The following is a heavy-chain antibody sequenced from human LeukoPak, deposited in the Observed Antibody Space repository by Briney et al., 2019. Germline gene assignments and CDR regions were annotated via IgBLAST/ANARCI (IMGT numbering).Heavy chain of an antibody. CDR3: ARGYSSGWYVDCYFDY. D-gene: IGHD6-19*01. Sequence: GASVKVSCKTSGYTFIRYYMHWVRQAPGQGLEWMEVINPRGGSTSYAQKFQGRVTMTRDTSTSTVYMELSSLRSEDTAVYYCARGYSSGWYVDCYFDYWGQGTLVTVSS. CDR2: INPRGGST. CDR1: GYTFIRYY. V-gene: IGHV1-46*01. J-gene: IGHJ4*02.